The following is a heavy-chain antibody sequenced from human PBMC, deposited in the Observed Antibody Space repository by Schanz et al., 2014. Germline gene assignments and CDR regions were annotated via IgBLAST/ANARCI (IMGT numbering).Heavy chain of an antibody. CDR2: ISGSGGST. CDR3: AKGMGYCSGGTCYDYYYYGLDV. Sequence: EQLLESGGGLVQPGGSLRLSCAASGFTFSSYAMSWVRQAPGKGLEWVSGISGSGGSTYYADSVKGRFTISRDNSKNTLYLQMNSLSADDTAVFYCAKGMGYCSGGTCYDYYYYGLDVWGQGTTVTVSS. CDR1: GFTFSSYA. V-gene: IGHV3-23*01. J-gene: IGHJ6*02. D-gene: IGHD2-15*01.